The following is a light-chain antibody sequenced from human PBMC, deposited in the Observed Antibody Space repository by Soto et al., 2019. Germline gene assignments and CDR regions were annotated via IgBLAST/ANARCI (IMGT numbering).Light chain of an antibody. CDR1: QSVSSN. V-gene: IGKV3-15*01. CDR2: GAS. CDR3: HQYDNWPKT. J-gene: IGKJ5*01. Sequence: EVVVTQSPATLSVSPGERATLSCRASQSVSSNLAWYQQKPGQAPRLLIYGASTRATGIPARFSGSGSGTDFTLNISSLQSEDFAVYYCHQYDNWPKTFGQGTRLEIK.